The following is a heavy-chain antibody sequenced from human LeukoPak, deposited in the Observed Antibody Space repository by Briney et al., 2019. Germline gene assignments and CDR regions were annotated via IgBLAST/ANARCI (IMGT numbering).Heavy chain of an antibody. CDR3: ARQNAAGYYYYFDS. CDR2: ISSSSGSM. D-gene: IGHD3-22*01. Sequence: GGSLRLSCAASGFTFSTYSMNWVRQAPGKGLEWVSYISSSSGSMYYADSVKGRFTISRDNARNSLYLQMNSPRAEDTAVYYCARQNAAGYYYYFDSWGQGTLVTVSS. V-gene: IGHV3-48*01. CDR1: GFTFSTYS. J-gene: IGHJ4*02.